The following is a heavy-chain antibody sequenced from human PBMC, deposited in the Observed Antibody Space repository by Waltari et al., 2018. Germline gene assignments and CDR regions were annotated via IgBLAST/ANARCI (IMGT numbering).Heavy chain of an antibody. CDR3: ARDPFHSSFDY. D-gene: IGHD3-16*01. V-gene: IGHV3-7*01. J-gene: IGHJ4*02. CDR2: IDQDGSTT. Sequence: EVRLVQSGGGLVQPGGSLRLSCVASGFTFGGSWMSWVRQSPEKGREFVANIDQDGSTTNYMGPVKGRFTISRDNAKNSVYLQMNSLRVDDTAVYFCARDPFHSSFDYWGQGALVTVSS. CDR1: GFTFGGSW.